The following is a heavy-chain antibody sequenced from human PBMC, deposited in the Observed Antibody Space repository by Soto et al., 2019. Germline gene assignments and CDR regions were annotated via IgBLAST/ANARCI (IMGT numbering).Heavy chain of an antibody. CDR2: IYYSGRT. J-gene: IGHJ3*02. CDR3: ARVWAGAFDI. D-gene: IGHD1-26*01. CDR1: GGSISSYY. V-gene: IGHV4-59*01. Sequence: QVQLQESGPGLVKPSETLSLTCTVSGGSISSYYWSWIRQPPGKGLEWIGYIYYSGRTNYNPSLKTRGTISVDTSKNQLSLKLSSVTAADTAVYYCARVWAGAFDIWGQGTMVTVSS.